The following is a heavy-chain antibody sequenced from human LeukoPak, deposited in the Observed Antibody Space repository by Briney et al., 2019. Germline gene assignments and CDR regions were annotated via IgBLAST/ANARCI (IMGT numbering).Heavy chain of an antibody. CDR3: ARHGVYCSSTSCSRSYYYGMDV. CDR1: GGSISSYY. V-gene: IGHV4-59*08. J-gene: IGHJ6*02. D-gene: IGHD2-2*01. CDR2: IYYSGST. Sequence: SETLSLTCTVSGGSISSYYWSWIRQPPGKGLEWIGYIYYSGSTNYNPSLKSRVTISVDTSKNQFSLKLSSVTAADTAVYYCARHGVYCSSTSCSRSYYYGMDVWGQGTTVTVSS.